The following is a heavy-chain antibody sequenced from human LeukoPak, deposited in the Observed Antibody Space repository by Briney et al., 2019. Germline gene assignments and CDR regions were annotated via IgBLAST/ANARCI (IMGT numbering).Heavy chain of an antibody. V-gene: IGHV3-21*01. CDR1: AFTFSEYN. CDR3: ARVQEVGANTHFDY. D-gene: IGHD1-26*01. CDR2: LSSCGNYK. J-gene: IGHJ4*02. Sequence: VGSLRLSCAAPAFTFSEYNMNSVPQAPGKRREGGSSLSSCGNYKYYADSVKGRFTISRDNAKTSLSLQMNRLRAEDTAVYYCARVQEVGANTHFDYWGQGTLVTVSS.